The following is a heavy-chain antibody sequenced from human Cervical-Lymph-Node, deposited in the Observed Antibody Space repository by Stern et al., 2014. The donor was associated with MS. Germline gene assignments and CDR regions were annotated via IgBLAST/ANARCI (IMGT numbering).Heavy chain of an antibody. D-gene: IGHD6-13*01. Sequence: QLQLQESGPGLVKPSETLSLTCTVSGGSISSSGYYWGWIRQPPGKGLEWIGNIYNNGNTYYNPSLKSRVTISVDTSTNHFPLKVGSVTAADTAVYFCVSGYSSTWSSLGMDVWGQGTTVTVSS. J-gene: IGHJ6*02. V-gene: IGHV4-39*01. CDR1: GGSISSSGYY. CDR2: IYNNGNT. CDR3: VSGYSSTWSSLGMDV.